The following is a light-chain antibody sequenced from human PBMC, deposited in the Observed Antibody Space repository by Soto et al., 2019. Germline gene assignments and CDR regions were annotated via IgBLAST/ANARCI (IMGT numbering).Light chain of an antibody. J-gene: IGKJ2*01. CDR1: QSISSW. CDR3: QQYKSYPYT. V-gene: IGKV1-5*03. CDR2: QAS. Sequence: DIQMTQSPSTLSASVGDRVTITCRASQSISSWLAWYQQKPGKAPKLLIYQASYLERGVPSRFSGSASGTDFTLTISSLQPDDFATYYCQQYKSYPYTFGQETKVEIK.